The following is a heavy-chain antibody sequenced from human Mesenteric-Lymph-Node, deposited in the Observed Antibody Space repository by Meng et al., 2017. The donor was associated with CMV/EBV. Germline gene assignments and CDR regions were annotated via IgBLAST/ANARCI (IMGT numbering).Heavy chain of an antibody. V-gene: IGHV4-59*01. CDR3: ARGVTSGFYYNGLDV. D-gene: IGHD5-18*01. CDR1: GGSISSYY. Sequence: SETLSLTCAVSGGSISSYYWSWIRQPPGKGLEWIGYIDDSGGTNYNPSLKSRLTILIDTSKRQFSLRLGSVSAADTAVYYCARGVTSGFYYNGLDVWGQGTTVTVSS. CDR2: IDDSGGT. J-gene: IGHJ6*02.